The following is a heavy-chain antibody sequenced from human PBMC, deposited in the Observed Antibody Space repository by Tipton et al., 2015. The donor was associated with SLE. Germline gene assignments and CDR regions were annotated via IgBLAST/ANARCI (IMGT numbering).Heavy chain of an antibody. CDR1: GGSISSYY. CDR2: IYYSVST. Sequence: TLSLTCTVSGGSISSYYWSWIRQPPGKGLEWIGYIYYSVSTNYNPSLKSRVTISVDTSKNQFSLKLSSVTAADTAVYYCARGRSSSSWGYYYYYMDVWGKGTTVTVSS. V-gene: IGHV4-59*01. D-gene: IGHD6-6*01. J-gene: IGHJ6*03. CDR3: ARGRSSSSWGYYYYYMDV.